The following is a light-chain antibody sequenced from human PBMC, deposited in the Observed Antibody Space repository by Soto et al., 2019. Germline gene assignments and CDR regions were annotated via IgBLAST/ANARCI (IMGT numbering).Light chain of an antibody. CDR2: AAS. V-gene: IGKV1-39*01. CDR3: QQSYRTPFT. Sequence: DIQMAQSPSSLSASVGDRVTITCRTSQPISNYLNWYQQKPGQAPKVLIYAASHLQSGVPLRFSGSGSGTDFALTISSLQPEDFATYYCQQSYRTPFTFGPGTTADIK. CDR1: QPISNY. J-gene: IGKJ3*01.